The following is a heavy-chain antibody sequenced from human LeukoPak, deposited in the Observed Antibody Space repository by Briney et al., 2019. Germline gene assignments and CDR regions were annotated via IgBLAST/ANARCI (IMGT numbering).Heavy chain of an antibody. CDR1: GYSFTSYY. V-gene: IGHV1-46*03. J-gene: IGHJ3*02. CDR2: INPSGGST. Sequence: ASVKVSCKASGYSFTSYYMHWVRQAPGQGLEWMGIINPSGGSTSYAQKFQGRVTMTRDTSTSTVYMELSSLRSEDTAVYYCARNGKGPIDAFDIWGQGTMVTVSS. CDR3: ARNGKGPIDAFDI. D-gene: IGHD3-9*01.